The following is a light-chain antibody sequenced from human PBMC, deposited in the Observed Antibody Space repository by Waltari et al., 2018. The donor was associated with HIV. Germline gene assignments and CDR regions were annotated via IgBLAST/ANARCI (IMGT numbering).Light chain of an antibody. CDR3: QQSYSTPYT. V-gene: IGKV1-39*01. J-gene: IGKJ2*01. Sequence: DIQMTQSPSSLSASVGDRVTITCRASQTISSYLNWYQQKPGKAPELLIYAASNLQSGVPSRFSGSGSGTDFTLTISNLHPEDFATYYCQQSYSTPYTFGQGTKLEIK. CDR2: AAS. CDR1: QTISSY.